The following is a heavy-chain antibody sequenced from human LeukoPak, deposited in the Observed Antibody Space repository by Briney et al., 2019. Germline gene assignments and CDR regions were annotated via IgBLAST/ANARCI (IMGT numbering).Heavy chain of an antibody. CDR3: ARASDYVWGSYRYRPYYYYMDV. CDR1: GGTFSSYA. J-gene: IGHJ6*03. CDR2: IFPIFGTA. D-gene: IGHD3-16*02. Sequence: SVKVSCKASGGTFSSYAISWVRQPPGQGLEWMGGIFPIFGTANYAQKFQGRVTITTDESTSTAYMELRSQRSEDTTVYYCARASDYVWGSYRYRPYYYYMDVWGKGTTVTVSS. V-gene: IGHV1-69*05.